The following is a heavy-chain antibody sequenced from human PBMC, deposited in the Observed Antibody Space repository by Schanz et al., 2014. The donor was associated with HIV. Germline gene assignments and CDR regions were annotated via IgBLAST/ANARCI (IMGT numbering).Heavy chain of an antibody. CDR1: GGSFSGHY. CDR2: INHNENT. J-gene: IGHJ4*02. Sequence: QVRLQQWGAGLLKPSETLSLTCAVYGGSFSGHYWSWIRQPPGKGLEWIGQINHNENTNYNPSLKSRVPISLDTSKNHFSLKLISVTAADTAVYYCARDNDPYYYDSSGYYDRLFDYWGQGTLVTVSS. D-gene: IGHD3-22*01. V-gene: IGHV4-34*02. CDR3: ARDNDPYYYDSSGYYDRLFDY.